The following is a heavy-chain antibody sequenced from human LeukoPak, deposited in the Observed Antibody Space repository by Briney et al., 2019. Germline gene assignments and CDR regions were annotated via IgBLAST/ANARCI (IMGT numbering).Heavy chain of an antibody. D-gene: IGHD2-15*01. Sequence: SETLSLTCTVSGGSISSYHWSWIRQPAGEGLEWIGRIYTSGSTNYNPSLKSRVTMSVDTSTNQFSLKLTSVTAADTAVYYCARDGVVALDSFDIWGQGTMVTVSS. CDR3: ARDGVVALDSFDI. J-gene: IGHJ3*02. CDR1: GGSISSYH. CDR2: IYTSGST. V-gene: IGHV4-4*07.